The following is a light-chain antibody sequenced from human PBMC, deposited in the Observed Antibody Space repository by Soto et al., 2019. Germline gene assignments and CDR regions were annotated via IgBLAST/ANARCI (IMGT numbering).Light chain of an antibody. J-gene: IGKJ1*01. Sequence: DIQMTQSPSSLSASVGDRVTITCRASQDISNSLAWYQQKPGKVPKLLIYAASTLQSGVPSRFSGSGSGTDFTLTISSLQPEDVATYYCQKYNSAPWTCGQGTKVEIK. CDR1: QDISNS. V-gene: IGKV1-27*01. CDR2: AAS. CDR3: QKYNSAPWT.